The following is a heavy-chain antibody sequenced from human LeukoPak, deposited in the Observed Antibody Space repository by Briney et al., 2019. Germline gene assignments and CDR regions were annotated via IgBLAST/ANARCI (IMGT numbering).Heavy chain of an antibody. CDR1: GGSISSSSYY. CDR2: IYYSGST. V-gene: IGHV4-39*01. CDR3: ARRRGPGTTLRDWFDP. D-gene: IGHD1-7*01. J-gene: IGHJ5*02. Sequence: PSETLSLTCTVSGGSISSSSYYWGWIRQPPGKGLEWIGSIYYSGSTYYNPSLKSRVTISVDTSKNQFSLKLSPVTAADTAVYYCARRRGPGTTLRDWFDPWGQGTLVTVSS.